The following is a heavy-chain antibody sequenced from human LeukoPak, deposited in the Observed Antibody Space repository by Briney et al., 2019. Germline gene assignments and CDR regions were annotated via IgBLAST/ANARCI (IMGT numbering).Heavy chain of an antibody. CDR2: IIPIFGTA. V-gene: IGHV1-69*06. Sequence: SVKVSCKASGGTFSNYAISWVRQAPGQGLEWMGGIIPIFGTANYAQKFQGRVTITADKSTSTAYMELSSLRSEDTAVYYCARIMVRGVIGSGGMDVWGKGTTVTVSS. CDR3: ARIMVRGVIGSGGMDV. J-gene: IGHJ6*04. D-gene: IGHD3-10*01. CDR1: GGTFSNYA.